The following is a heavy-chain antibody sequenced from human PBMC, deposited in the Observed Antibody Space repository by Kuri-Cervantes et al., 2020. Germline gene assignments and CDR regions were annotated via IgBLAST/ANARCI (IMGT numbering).Heavy chain of an antibody. Sequence: SETLSLTCAVSGYSISNNYYWGWIRQPPGKGLEWIGSTYHSGSTYYNPSLKSRLTISIDTSKNLFSLKLCSVTAADTAVYYCARSPGSGWSNWGQGTLVTVSS. J-gene: IGHJ4*02. D-gene: IGHD6-19*01. V-gene: IGHV4-38-2*01. CDR2: TYHSGST. CDR1: GYSISNNYY. CDR3: ARSPGSGWSN.